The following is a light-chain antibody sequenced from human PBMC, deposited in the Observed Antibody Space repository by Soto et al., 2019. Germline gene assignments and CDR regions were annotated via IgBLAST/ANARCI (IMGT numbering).Light chain of an antibody. J-gene: IGLJ2*01. CDR3: SSYTGSNIIL. CDR1: SGDVGGYNY. Sequence: QSALTQPASVSGSPGQSITISCNGASGDVGGYNYVSWYQQYPGKAPKLIIYEVTDRPSGVSNRFSGSKSGNTASLTISGLQAEDEADYYCSSYTGSNIILFGGGTKLTVL. CDR2: EVT. V-gene: IGLV2-14*01.